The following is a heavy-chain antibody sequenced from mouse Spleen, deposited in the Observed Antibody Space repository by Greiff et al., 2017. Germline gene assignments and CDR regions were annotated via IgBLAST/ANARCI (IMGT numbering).Heavy chain of an antibody. CDR3: AREGGDWAY. Sequence: VQLQQSGAELARPGASVKLSCKASGYTFTSYGISWVKQRTGQGLEWIGEIYPRSGNTYYNEKFKGKATLTADKSSSTAYMELRSLTSEDSAVYFCAREGGDWAYWGQGTLVTVSA. V-gene: IGHV1-81*01. J-gene: IGHJ3*01. CDR1: GYTFTSYG. CDR2: IYPRSGNT. D-gene: IGHD2-13*01.